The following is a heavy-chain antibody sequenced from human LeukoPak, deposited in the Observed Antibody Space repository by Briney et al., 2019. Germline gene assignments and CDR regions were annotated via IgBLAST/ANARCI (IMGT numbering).Heavy chain of an antibody. CDR3: ARAIAAAGIFGFDP. J-gene: IGHJ5*02. CDR2: IYYSGST. Sequence: PSQTLSLTCTVSGGSIISSAYYWSWIRQPPGKGLEWIGYIYYSGSTYYNPSLKSRVTISLDTSKNQFSLKLSSVTAADTAVYYCARAIAAAGIFGFDPWGQGTLVTVSS. D-gene: IGHD6-13*01. CDR1: GGSIISSAYY. V-gene: IGHV4-30-4*08.